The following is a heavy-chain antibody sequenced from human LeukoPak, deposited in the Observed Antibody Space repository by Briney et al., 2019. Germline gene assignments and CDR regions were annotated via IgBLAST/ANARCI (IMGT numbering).Heavy chain of an antibody. Sequence: ASVKVSCKASGYTFTNYAMHWVRRAPGQRLEWMGWINAGNGDTKYSQKFQGRVTIARDTSASTAYMELSSLRSEDTAVYYCARDRGGTGDFDYWGQGTLVTVSS. CDR2: INAGNGDT. CDR3: ARDRGGTGDFDY. V-gene: IGHV1-3*01. CDR1: GYTFTNYA. J-gene: IGHJ4*02. D-gene: IGHD1-1*01.